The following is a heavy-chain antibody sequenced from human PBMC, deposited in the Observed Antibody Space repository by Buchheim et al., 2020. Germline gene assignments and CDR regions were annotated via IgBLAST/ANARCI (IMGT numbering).Heavy chain of an antibody. Sequence: QVQLVQSGAEVKKPGASVKVSCKASGYTFTGYYMHWVRQAPGQGLEWMGWINPNSGGTNYEQKFQGRVTMTRDTSISTAYMELSRLRSDGTAVYYCARDVAIPRSWFDPWGQGTL. J-gene: IGHJ5*02. CDR1: GYTFTGYY. CDR3: ARDVAIPRSWFDP. CDR2: INPNSGGT. V-gene: IGHV1-2*02. D-gene: IGHD2-21*01.